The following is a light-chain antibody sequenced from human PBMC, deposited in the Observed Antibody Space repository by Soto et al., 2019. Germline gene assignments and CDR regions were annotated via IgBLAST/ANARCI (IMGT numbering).Light chain of an antibody. J-gene: IGKJ4*01. V-gene: IGKV1-5*03. CDR2: KAS. CDR1: QSINYW. Sequence: DIQMTQSPSTLSASVGDRVTITCRASQSINYWLAWYQQKPGKAPTVLIYKASILGSGVSSMFSGSGSGTEFTLTISSLQPDDFATYYCQQYSTYSITFGGGTKVE. CDR3: QQYSTYSIT.